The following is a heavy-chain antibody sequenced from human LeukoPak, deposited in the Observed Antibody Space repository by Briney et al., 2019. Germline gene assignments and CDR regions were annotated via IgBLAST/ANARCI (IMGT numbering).Heavy chain of an antibody. D-gene: IGHD2-8*01. CDR2: LNPRSGNA. J-gene: IGHJ4*02. Sequence: ASVKVSCKASGYTFISYNINWVRQATGQGLEWMGWLNPRSGNAVYLQKFQGRLTITRDTSTDTVYMDLCSLTAEDTAVYYCARGIPLGYCTYGVCYPPYYFDFWGQGTLVTVSS. CDR1: GYTFISYN. CDR3: ARGIPLGYCTYGVCYPPYYFDF. V-gene: IGHV1-8*03.